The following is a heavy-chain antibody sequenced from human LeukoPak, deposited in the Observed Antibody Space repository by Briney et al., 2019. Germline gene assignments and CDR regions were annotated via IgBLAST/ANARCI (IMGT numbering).Heavy chain of an antibody. J-gene: IGHJ4*02. Sequence: SQTLSLTCAISWDSVSSNSAAWNWIRQSPSRGLEWLGRTYYRSKWYNDYAVSVKSRITINPDTSKNQFSLQLNSVTPEDTAVYYCARSDYYGSGSPPYYFDYWGQGTLVTVSS. CDR2: TYYRSKWYN. D-gene: IGHD3-10*01. V-gene: IGHV6-1*01. CDR1: WDSVSSNSAA. CDR3: ARSDYYGSGSPPYYFDY.